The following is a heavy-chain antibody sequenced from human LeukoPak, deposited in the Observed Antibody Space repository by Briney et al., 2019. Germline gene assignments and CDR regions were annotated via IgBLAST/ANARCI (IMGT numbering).Heavy chain of an antibody. V-gene: IGHV3-20*01. CDR3: ARDRSYGSFDF. D-gene: IGHD5-18*01. Sequence: GGSLRLSCAASGFTFDDDGMNWVRQAPGKGLEGVSGINWNGGSTFYADSVKGRFTISRDNAKNALYLQMNSLTVEDTALYHCARDRSYGSFDFWGQGTLVTVSS. CDR1: GFTFDDDG. CDR2: INWNGGST. J-gene: IGHJ4*02.